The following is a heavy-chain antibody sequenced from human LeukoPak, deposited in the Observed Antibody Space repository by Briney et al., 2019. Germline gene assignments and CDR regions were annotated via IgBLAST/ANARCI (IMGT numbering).Heavy chain of an antibody. V-gene: IGHV4-61*02. CDR3: AREKRRNGYNYLDY. CDR1: GDSISNNNW. CDR2: IYTSGST. J-gene: IGHJ4*02. Sequence: SETLSLTCAVSGDSISNNNWWSWVRQPAGKGLEWIGRIYTSGSTNYNPSLKSRVTTSVDTSKNQFSLKLSSVTAADTAVYYCAREKRRNGYNYLDYWGQGTLVTVSS. D-gene: IGHD5-24*01.